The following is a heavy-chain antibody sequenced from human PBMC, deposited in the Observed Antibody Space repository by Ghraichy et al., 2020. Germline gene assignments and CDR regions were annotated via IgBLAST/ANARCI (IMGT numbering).Heavy chain of an antibody. D-gene: IGHD4-23*01. CDR2: ITSSNRSI. J-gene: IGHJ6*02. CDR3: ARASTVVRFYYYDGMDV. V-gene: IGHV3-48*02. Sequence: GGYLRLSCVGSGFTFSSYNLNWVRQSPGKGLEWVSYITSSNRSIFYADSVKGRFTISRDNAKNSLYLQMNSLRDEDTAVYYCARASTVVRFYYYDGMDVWGQGTTVTVSS. CDR1: GFTFSSYN.